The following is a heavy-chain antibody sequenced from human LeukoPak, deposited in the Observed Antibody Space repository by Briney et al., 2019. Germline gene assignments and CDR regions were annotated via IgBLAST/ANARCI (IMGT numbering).Heavy chain of an antibody. CDR3: ARDPFSGYADY. CDR1: GYTFTSYG. Sequence: ASVKLSCKASGYTFTSYGISWVRQAPGQGLELMGWISAYNGNTNYAQKLQGRVTMTTDTSTSTAYMELRSLRSDDTAVYYCARDPFSGYADYWGQGTLVTVSS. D-gene: IGHD5-12*01. V-gene: IGHV1-18*01. CDR2: ISAYNGNT. J-gene: IGHJ4*02.